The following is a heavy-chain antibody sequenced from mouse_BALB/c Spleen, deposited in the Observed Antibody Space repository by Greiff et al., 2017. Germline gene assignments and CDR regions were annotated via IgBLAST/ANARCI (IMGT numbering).Heavy chain of an antibody. CDR2: ISSGSSTI. V-gene: IGHV5-17*02. J-gene: IGHJ4*01. CDR1: GFTFSSFG. Sequence: EVQVVESGGGLVQPGGSRKLSCAASGFTFSSFGMHWVRQAPEKGLEWVAYISSGSSTIYYADTVKGRFTISRDNPKNTLFLQMTSLRSEDTAMYYCAREGDDGYPYYYAMDYWGQGTSVTVSS. D-gene: IGHD2-3*01. CDR3: AREGDDGYPYYYAMDY.